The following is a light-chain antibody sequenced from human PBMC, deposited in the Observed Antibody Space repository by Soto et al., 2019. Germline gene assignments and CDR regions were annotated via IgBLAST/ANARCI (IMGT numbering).Light chain of an antibody. CDR1: QSVSTN. J-gene: IGKJ2*01. V-gene: IGKV3-15*01. Sequence: EIVMTQSAATLSVSPGERVTLSCRASQSVSTNLAWFQQRPGQAPRLLIYGASTGATGIPARFSGSGFGTEFTLTISSLQSEDLAVYYCQQYNNWPPYTFGQGTKLEI. CDR3: QQYNNWPPYT. CDR2: GAS.